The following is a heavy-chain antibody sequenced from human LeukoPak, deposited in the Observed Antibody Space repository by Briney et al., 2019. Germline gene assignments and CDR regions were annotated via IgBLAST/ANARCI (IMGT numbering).Heavy chain of an antibody. Sequence: GGSLRLSCVVSGFTFSSYPMSWVRKAPGQGLEWVSVISESGDVTHYADSMKGRFTISRDNTKNTLNLQMNGLRDEDTAIYYCARDSSHYLGSSDYWGQGALVTVSS. CDR3: ARDSSHYLGSSDY. V-gene: IGHV3-23*01. CDR1: GFTFSSYP. D-gene: IGHD6-6*01. J-gene: IGHJ4*02. CDR2: ISESGDVT.